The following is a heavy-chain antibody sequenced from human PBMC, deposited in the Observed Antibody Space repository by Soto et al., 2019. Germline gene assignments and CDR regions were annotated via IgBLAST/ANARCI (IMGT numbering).Heavy chain of an antibody. CDR3: AKAGSDIVVVVAAIYPSFDY. D-gene: IGHD2-15*01. CDR2: ISGSGGST. CDR1: GFTFSSYA. J-gene: IGHJ4*02. V-gene: IGHV3-23*01. Sequence: GGSLRLSCAASGFTFSSYAMSWVRQAPGKGLEWVSAISGSGGSTYYADSVKGRFTISRDNSKNTLYLQMNSLRAEDTAVYYCAKAGSDIVVVVAAIYPSFDYWGQGTLVTVSS.